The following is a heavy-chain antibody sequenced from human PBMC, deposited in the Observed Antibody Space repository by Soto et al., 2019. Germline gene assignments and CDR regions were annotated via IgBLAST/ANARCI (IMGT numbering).Heavy chain of an antibody. Sequence: ASVKVSCKASGYTFTGYAMHWVRQAPGQRLEWMGWINAGNGNTKYSQKFQGRVTITRDTSASTAYMELSSLRSEDTAVYYCARAVAVAADFDYWVQGTLVTVSS. D-gene: IGHD6-19*01. V-gene: IGHV1-3*01. CDR2: INAGNGNT. J-gene: IGHJ4*02. CDR1: GYTFTGYA. CDR3: ARAVAVAADFDY.